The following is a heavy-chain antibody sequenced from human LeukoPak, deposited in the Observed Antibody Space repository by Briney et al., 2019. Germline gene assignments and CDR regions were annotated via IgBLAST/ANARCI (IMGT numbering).Heavy chain of an antibody. CDR1: GGSISSGGYY. CDR2: IYYSGST. D-gene: IGHD3-10*01. J-gene: IGHJ5*02. CDR3: ARQGAMVREKTYNWFDP. V-gene: IGHV4-31*03. Sequence: SETLSLTCTVSGGSISSGGYYWSWIRQHPGTGLEWIGYIYYSGSTYYNPSLKSRVTISVDTSKNQFSLKLSSVTAADTAVYYCARQGAMVREKTYNWFDPWGQGTLVTVSS.